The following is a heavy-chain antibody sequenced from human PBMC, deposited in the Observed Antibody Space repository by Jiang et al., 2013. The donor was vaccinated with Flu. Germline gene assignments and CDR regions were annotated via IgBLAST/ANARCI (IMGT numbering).Heavy chain of an antibody. CDR3: ASRPGGDSDFDY. V-gene: IGHV5-10-1*01. Sequence: GAEVKKPGESLRISCKGSGYSFTSYWISWVRQMPGKGLEWMGRIDPSDSYTNYSPSFQGHVTISADKSISTAYLQWSSLKASDTAMYYCASRPGGDSDFDYWGQGTLVTVSS. D-gene: IGHD2-21*02. CDR2: IDPSDSYT. J-gene: IGHJ4*02. CDR1: GYSFTSYW.